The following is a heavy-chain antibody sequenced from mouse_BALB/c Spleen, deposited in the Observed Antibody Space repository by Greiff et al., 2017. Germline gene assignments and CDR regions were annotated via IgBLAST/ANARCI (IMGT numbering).Heavy chain of an antibody. D-gene: IGHD2-4*01. V-gene: IGHV1-63*02. J-gene: IGHJ2*01. CDR1: GYTFTNYW. CDR3: ARDDYDRYYFDY. CDR2: IYPGGGYT. Sequence: QVQLQQSGAELVRPGTSVKISCKASGYTFTNYWLGWVKQRPGHGLEWIGDIYPGGGYTNYNEKFKGKATLTADTSSSTAYMQLSSLTSEDSAVYFCARDDYDRYYFDYWGQGTTLTVSS.